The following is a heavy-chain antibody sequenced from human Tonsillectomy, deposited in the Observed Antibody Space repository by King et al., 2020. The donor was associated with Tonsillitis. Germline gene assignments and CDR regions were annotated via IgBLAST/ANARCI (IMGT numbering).Heavy chain of an antibody. CDR3: AKDSPLDYGMDV. Sequence: VQLVESGGGLVQPGGSLRLSFAASGFTFSDYAMTWVRQAPGKGLEWVSTISGTSISTYYADSVEGRFTISRDNSKNTLYLQMNSLRAEDTAVYYCAKDSPLDYGMDVWGQGTTVTVSS. CDR1: GFTFSDYA. V-gene: IGHV3-23*04. CDR2: ISGTSIST. J-gene: IGHJ6*02.